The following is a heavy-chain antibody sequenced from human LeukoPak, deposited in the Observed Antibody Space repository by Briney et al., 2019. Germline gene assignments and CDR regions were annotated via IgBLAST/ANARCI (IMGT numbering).Heavy chain of an antibody. D-gene: IGHD3-22*01. J-gene: IGHJ4*02. CDR1: GYTFTGYY. V-gene: IGHV1-2*02. Sequence: ASVKVSCKASGYTFTGYYMHWVRQAPGQGLEWMGWINPNSGGTNYAQKFQGRVTMTRDTSISTAYMELSRLRSDDTAVYYCARGGAVVITASPTDYWGQGTLVTVSS. CDR3: ARGGAVVITASPTDY. CDR2: INPNSGGT.